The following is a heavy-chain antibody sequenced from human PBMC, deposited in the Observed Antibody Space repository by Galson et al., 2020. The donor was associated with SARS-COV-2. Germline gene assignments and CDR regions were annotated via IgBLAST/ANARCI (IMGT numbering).Heavy chain of an antibody. Sequence: ASETLSLTCTVSGDSISSGGYYWNWIRQLPGKGLEWIGYIYYSGSTYYHPSLESRVTMSRDTSKNQFSLKLSSVTAADTAIYYCARGSPLWFGEGLYFDDWGQGTLVTVSS. CDR3: ARGSPLWFGEGLYFDD. CDR1: GDSISSGGYY. J-gene: IGHJ4*02. V-gene: IGHV4-31*03. CDR2: IYYSGST. D-gene: IGHD3-10*01.